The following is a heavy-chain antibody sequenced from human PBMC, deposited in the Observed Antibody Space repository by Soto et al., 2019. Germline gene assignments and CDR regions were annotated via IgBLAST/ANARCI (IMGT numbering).Heavy chain of an antibody. J-gene: IGHJ4*02. CDR1: GGSISSSNW. CDR2: IYHSGST. Sequence: QVQLQESGPGLVKPSGTLSLTCAVSGGSISSSNWWSWVRQPPGKGLEWIGEIYHSGSTNYNPSLWSRVTISVDKSKNQFSLKLSSVTAADTAVYYCARVKGITIFGGGGDFDYWGQGTLVTVSS. D-gene: IGHD3-3*01. CDR3: ARVKGITIFGGGGDFDY. V-gene: IGHV4-4*02.